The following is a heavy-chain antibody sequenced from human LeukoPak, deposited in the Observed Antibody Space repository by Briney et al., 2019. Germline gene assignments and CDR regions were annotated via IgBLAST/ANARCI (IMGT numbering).Heavy chain of an antibody. CDR3: AKDMGSRGWYDFDY. CDR1: GFTFSSYW. CDR2: INSDGSST. J-gene: IGHJ4*02. Sequence: PGGSLRLSCAASGFTFSSYWMHWVRQAPGKGLVWVSRINSDGSSTSYADSVKGRFTISRDNAKNTLYLQMNSLRAEDTAVYYCAKDMGSRGWYDFDYWGQGTLVTVSS. D-gene: IGHD2-15*01. V-gene: IGHV3-74*01.